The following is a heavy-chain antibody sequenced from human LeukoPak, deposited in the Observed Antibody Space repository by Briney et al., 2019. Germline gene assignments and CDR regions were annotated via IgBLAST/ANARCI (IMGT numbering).Heavy chain of an antibody. CDR2: IYRCGST. V-gene: IGHV3-53*01. Sequence: GGSLRLSCAASGFTVSSNYMSWVRQAPGKGLEWVSLIYRCGSTFYADSVKGRFTISRDNSKNTLYLRMNSLRAEDTAVYYCAKAVVPVISQHYFDYWGQGTLVTVSS. CDR1: GFTVSSNY. CDR3: AKAVVPVISQHYFDY. D-gene: IGHD3-22*01. J-gene: IGHJ4*02.